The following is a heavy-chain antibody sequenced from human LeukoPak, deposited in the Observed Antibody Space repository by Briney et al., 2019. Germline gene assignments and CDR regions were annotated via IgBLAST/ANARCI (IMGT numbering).Heavy chain of an antibody. V-gene: IGHV3-7*03. CDR1: EFTFRDHW. D-gene: IGHD3-10*01. CDR3: ARDFGPKLGLDS. J-gene: IGHJ4*02. Sequence: PGGSLRLSCAVFEFTFRDHWMSWVRQAPGKGLEWVANINQDGSEKYYVDSVKGRFTISRDNAKSALYLQVNSLRVEDTAVYYCARDFGPKLGLDSWGQGTLVIVSS. CDR2: INQDGSEK.